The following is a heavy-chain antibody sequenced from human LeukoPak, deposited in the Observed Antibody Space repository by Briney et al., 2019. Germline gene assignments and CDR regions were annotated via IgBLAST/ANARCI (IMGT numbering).Heavy chain of an antibody. CDR3: ARVAYYYGSGSNKDY. Sequence: SVKVSCKASGYTFNSHGISWVRQAPGQGLEWMGGIIPIFGTANYAQKFQGRVTITTDESTSTAYMELSSLRSEDTAVYYCARVAYYYGSGSNKDYWGQGTLVTVSS. CDR1: GYTFNSHG. CDR2: IIPIFGTA. V-gene: IGHV1-69*05. D-gene: IGHD3-10*01. J-gene: IGHJ4*02.